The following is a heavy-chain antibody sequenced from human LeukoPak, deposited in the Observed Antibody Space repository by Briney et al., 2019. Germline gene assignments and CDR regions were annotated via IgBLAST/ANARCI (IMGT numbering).Heavy chain of an antibody. CDR3: ASGESCFDY. Sequence: GGSLRLSCAASGFTFSSYEMNWVRQAPGKGLEWVSYISSSGSTIEYAVPVKGRFTISRDNAKNSLYLQMNSLRAEDTAVYYCASGESCFDYCGQGTLVTVSS. D-gene: IGHD3-16*01. CDR2: ISSSGSTI. CDR1: GFTFSSYE. J-gene: IGHJ4*02. V-gene: IGHV3-48*03.